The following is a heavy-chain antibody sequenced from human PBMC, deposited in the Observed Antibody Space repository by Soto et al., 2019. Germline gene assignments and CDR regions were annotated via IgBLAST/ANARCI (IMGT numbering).Heavy chain of an antibody. Sequence: QVQLQESGPGLVKPSQTLSLTCTVSGGSISSGGYYWNWIRQHPGKGLEWIGYIYYSGSTYYNPSLKSRVTISVDTSKNQFSLKLSTVTAADTAVYYCARTWGSSWGTNWYFDLWGRGTLVTVSS. CDR2: IYYSGST. V-gene: IGHV4-31*03. D-gene: IGHD6-13*01. CDR3: ARTWGSSWGTNWYFDL. J-gene: IGHJ2*01. CDR1: GGSISSGGYY.